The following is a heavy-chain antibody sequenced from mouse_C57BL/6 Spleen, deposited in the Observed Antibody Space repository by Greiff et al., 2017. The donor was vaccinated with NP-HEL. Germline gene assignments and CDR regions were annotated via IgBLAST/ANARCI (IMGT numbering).Heavy chain of an antibody. V-gene: IGHV1-61*01. CDR3: ARRDYPTTDD. Sequence: QVQLKQPGAELVRPGSSVKLSCKASGYTFTSYWMDWVKQRPGQGLEWIGNIYPSDSETHYNQKFKDKATLTVDKSSSTAYMQLSSLTSEDSAVYYCARRDYPTTDDWGQGTTLTVSS. CDR2: IYPSDSET. CDR1: GYTFTSYW. J-gene: IGHJ2*01. D-gene: IGHD5-5*01.